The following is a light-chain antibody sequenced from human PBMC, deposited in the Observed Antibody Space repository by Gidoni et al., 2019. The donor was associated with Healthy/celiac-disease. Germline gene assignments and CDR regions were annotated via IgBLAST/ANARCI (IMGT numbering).Light chain of an antibody. CDR1: QSVSSSY. CDR3: QQYGSSPRLT. V-gene: IGKV3-20*01. CDR2: GAS. J-gene: IGKJ4*01. Sequence: EIVFTQSPVTLSLSPGARATLSCRASQSVSSSYLSWYQQKPGQAPTLLIYGASSRATGIPDRFSGSGSGTDFTLTISRLEPEDFAVYYCQQYGSSPRLTFGGGTKVEIK.